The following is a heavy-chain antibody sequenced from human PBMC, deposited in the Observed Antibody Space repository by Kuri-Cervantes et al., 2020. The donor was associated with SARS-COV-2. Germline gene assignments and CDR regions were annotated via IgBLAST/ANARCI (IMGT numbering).Heavy chain of an antibody. Sequence: SETLSPTCTVPGGPISSYHWSWIRQPPGKGLDGIGYIYYSGGTNYNPSLKSRVTISVDTSKNQFSLKLSSVTAADTAVYYCARVWTMVRGVSYYFDYWGQGTLVTVSS. CDR1: GGPISSYH. J-gene: IGHJ4*02. D-gene: IGHD3-10*01. CDR2: IYYSGGT. CDR3: ARVWTMVRGVSYYFDY. V-gene: IGHV4-59*12.